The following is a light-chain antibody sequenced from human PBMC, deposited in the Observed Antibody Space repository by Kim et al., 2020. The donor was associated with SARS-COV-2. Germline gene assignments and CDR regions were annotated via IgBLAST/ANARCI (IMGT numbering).Light chain of an antibody. CDR1: QSISNC. CDR3: LQYNTYPLT. J-gene: IGKJ5*01. CDR2: GAS. Sequence: ASVGDRVTITCRASQSISNCLGWYQQKPGRAPKRLIYGASTLQSGVPSRFSGSGSGTEFTLTISTLQPDDFATYFCLQYNTYPLTFGQGTRVEIK. V-gene: IGKV1-17*01.